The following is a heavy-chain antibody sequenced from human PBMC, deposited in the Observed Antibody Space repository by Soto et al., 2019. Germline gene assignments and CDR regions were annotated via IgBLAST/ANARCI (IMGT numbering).Heavy chain of an antibody. V-gene: IGHV4-59*01. Sequence: SETLSLTCTVSGGSISSYYWSWIRQPPAQGLERIGYIYYNGSTSTNHSLKSRVTRTVDTSMNQSSLKLRSVTAADTAVYYCARVDFRTMTRYYFDHWGQGTLVTVSS. CDR1: GGSISSYY. J-gene: IGHJ4*02. CDR2: IYYNGST. CDR3: ARVDFRTMTRYYFDH.